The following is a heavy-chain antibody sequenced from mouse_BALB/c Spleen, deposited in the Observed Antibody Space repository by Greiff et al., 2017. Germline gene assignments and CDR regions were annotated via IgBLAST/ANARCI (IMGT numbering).Heavy chain of an antibody. J-gene: IGHJ3*01. D-gene: IGHD3-1*01. CDR3: ASSGFAY. CDR1: GYTFTSYW. V-gene: IGHV1-7*01. Sequence: QVQLQQSGAELAKPGASVKMSCKASGYTFTSYWMHWVKQRPGQGLEWIGYINPSTGYTEYNQKFKDKATLTADKSSSTAYMQLSSLTSEDSAVYYCASSGFAYWGQGTLVTVSA. CDR2: INPSTGYT.